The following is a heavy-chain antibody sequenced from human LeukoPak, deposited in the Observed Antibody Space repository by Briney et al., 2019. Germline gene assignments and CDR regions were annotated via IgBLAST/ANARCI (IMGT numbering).Heavy chain of an antibody. CDR2: IYYSGST. CDR3: ARHRNFDYDILTGNWFDP. Sequence: SETLSLTCTVSGGSISSSSYYWAWIRQPPGKGLEWIGSIYYSGSTYYNPSLKSRVTISVDTSKNQFSLKLSSVTAADTAVYYCARHRNFDYDILTGNWFDPWGQGTLVTVSS. J-gene: IGHJ5*02. CDR1: GGSISSSSYY. D-gene: IGHD3-9*01. V-gene: IGHV4-39*01.